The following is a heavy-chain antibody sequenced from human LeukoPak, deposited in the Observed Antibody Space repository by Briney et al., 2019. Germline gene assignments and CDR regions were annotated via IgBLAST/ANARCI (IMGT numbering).Heavy chain of an antibody. CDR1: GGSISNTSYY. CDR3: ARDLGYGEFDY. CDR2: IYTSGST. J-gene: IGHJ4*02. V-gene: IGHV4-61*02. D-gene: IGHD4-17*01. Sequence: KPSETLSLTCTVSGGSISNTSYYWGWIRQPAGKGLEWIGRIYTSGSTNYNPSLKSRVTISVDTSKNQFSLKLSSVTAADTAVYYCARDLGYGEFDYWGQGTLVTVSS.